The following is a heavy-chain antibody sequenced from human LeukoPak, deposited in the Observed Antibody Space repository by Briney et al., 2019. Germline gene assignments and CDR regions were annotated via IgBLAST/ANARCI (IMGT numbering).Heavy chain of an antibody. V-gene: IGHV3-23*01. CDR1: GFTFSSYA. CDR2: ISGSGGST. J-gene: IGHJ4*02. CDR3: VTVSGLWEVGATTFDY. D-gene: IGHD1-26*01. Sequence: GGSLRLSCAASGFTFSSYAMSWVRQAPGKGLEWASAISGSGGSTYYADSVKGRFTISRDNSKNTLYLQMNSLRAEDTAVYYCVTVSGLWEVGATTFDYWGQGTLVTVSS.